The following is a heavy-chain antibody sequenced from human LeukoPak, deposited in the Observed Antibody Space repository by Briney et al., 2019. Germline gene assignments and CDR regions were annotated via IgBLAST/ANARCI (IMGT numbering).Heavy chain of an antibody. CDR2: ISGSGGST. CDR1: GFTLSSYA. Sequence: PGGSLRLSCAASGFTLSSYAMSWVRQAPGKGLEWVSSISGSGGSTYYADSVKGRFTISRDNSKNTLYLQMNSLRAEDTAVYYCAKGSGDYIDYFNNWGQGTLVTVSS. V-gene: IGHV3-23*01. D-gene: IGHD4-17*01. J-gene: IGHJ4*02. CDR3: AKGSGDYIDYFNN.